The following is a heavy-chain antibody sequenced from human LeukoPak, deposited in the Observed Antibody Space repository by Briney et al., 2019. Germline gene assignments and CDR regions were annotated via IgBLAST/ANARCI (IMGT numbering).Heavy chain of an antibody. CDR2: ISGSGGST. CDR3: AKEVVVVAAKGY. CDR1: GLTFTSPA. D-gene: IGHD2-15*01. V-gene: IGHV3-23*01. J-gene: IGHJ4*02. Sequence: GGSLRLSCSGHGLTFTSPALRGHRQAPGKGLEWVSAISGSGGSTYYADSVKGRFTISRDNSKNTLYLQMNSLRAEDTAVYYCAKEVVVVAAKGYWGQGTLVTVSS.